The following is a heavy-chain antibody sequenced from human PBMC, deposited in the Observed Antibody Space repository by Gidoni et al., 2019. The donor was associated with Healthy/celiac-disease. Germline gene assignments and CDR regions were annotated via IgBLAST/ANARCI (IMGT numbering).Heavy chain of an antibody. D-gene: IGHD6-19*01. CDR1: GFPFDDYA. V-gene: IGHV3-9*01. Sequence: EVQPVESGGGLVQPGRSLRLSCAASGFPFDDYAMHWGRQAPGKGLEWVSGISGNSGSRGYADSVKGRFTSSRDNAKNSLYLQMNSLRAEDTALYYCAKDMGYSSGWNFDYWGQGTLVTVSS. J-gene: IGHJ4*02. CDR2: ISGNSGSR. CDR3: AKDMGYSSGWNFDY.